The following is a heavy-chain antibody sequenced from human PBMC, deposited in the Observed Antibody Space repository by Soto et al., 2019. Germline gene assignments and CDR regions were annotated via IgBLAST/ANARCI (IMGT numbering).Heavy chain of an antibody. CDR1: GYTFINYY. Sequence: QVHLVQSGAEVKKPGASVKVSCKASGYTFINYYIHWVRQAPGHGLECMAIINPTGGITNYAQKFQGRITLPMDTTTSTVYMELSSLTSEDTAMYYCARHLGAGDVWGQGTLVTVSS. V-gene: IGHV1-46*01. CDR3: ARHLGAGDV. CDR2: INPTGGIT. D-gene: IGHD2-8*02. J-gene: IGHJ4*02.